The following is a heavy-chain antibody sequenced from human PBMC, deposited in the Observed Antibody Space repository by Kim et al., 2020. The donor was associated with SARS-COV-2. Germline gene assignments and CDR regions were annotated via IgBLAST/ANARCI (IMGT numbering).Heavy chain of an antibody. V-gene: IGHV4-59*13. D-gene: IGHD4-17*01. J-gene: IGHJ5*02. CDR2: IFYSGSN. Sequence: SETLSLTCTVSGGSFSSYYWSWIRQPPGKGLEWVGHIFYSGSNNYNPSLKNRVTISVNTSKNQLSLKLSSGTAADTAVYYCSRASSTPRNWFDLCG. CDR3: SRASSTPRNWFDL. CDR1: GGSFSSYY.